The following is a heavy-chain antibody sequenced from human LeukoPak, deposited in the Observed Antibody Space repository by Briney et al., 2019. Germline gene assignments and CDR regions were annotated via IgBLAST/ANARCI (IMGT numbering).Heavy chain of an antibody. CDR1: GGSISSYY. CDR3: ARDSSRYSYGEDAFDI. CDR2: IYYSGST. J-gene: IGHJ3*02. D-gene: IGHD5-18*01. V-gene: IGHV4-59*01. Sequence: SETLSLTCTVSGGSISSYYWSWIRQPPGKGLEWIGYIYYSGSTNYNPSLKSRVTISVDTSKNQFSLKLSSVTAADTAVYYCARDSSRYSYGEDAFDIWGQGTMVTVSS.